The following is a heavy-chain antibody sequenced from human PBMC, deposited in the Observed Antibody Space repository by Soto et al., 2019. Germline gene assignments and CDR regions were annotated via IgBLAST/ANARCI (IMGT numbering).Heavy chain of an antibody. CDR1: GFTFSTYS. Sequence: EVQLVESGGGLVQPGGSLRLSCAASGFTFSTYSMKWVRQAPGKGLEWVSYISSTSSMIYYADSVKGRFTISRDNAKDSLYLQMSSLRAEDTAVYYCARVYCTGGNCYYHYYYMDVWGKGTTATVSS. J-gene: IGHJ6*03. V-gene: IGHV3-48*01. D-gene: IGHD2-8*02. CDR2: ISSTSSMI. CDR3: ARVYCTGGNCYYHYYYMDV.